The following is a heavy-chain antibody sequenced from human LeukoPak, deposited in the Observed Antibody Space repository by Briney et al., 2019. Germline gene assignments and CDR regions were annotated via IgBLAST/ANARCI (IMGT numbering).Heavy chain of an antibody. Sequence: ASVTVSCKASGYTFTGYYLHWVRQAPGQGLEWMGCVNPNSGDTNYAQKFQGRVTMTRDTSISTAYMELSRLRSDDTAVYYCARLGGYGDYVGVGYWGQGTLVTVSS. D-gene: IGHD4-17*01. CDR1: GYTFTGYY. CDR3: ARLGGYGDYVGVGY. J-gene: IGHJ4*02. CDR2: VNPNSGDT. V-gene: IGHV1-2*02.